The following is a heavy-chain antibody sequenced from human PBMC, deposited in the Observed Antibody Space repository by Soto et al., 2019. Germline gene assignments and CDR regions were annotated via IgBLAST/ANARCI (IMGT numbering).Heavy chain of an antibody. CDR3: AKSGSHSYFDY. V-gene: IGHV3-23*01. D-gene: IGHD1-26*01. CDR1: GFTFSSYA. Sequence: PGGSLRLSCAASGFTFSSYAMNWVRQAPGKGLEWVSSISNSGANTYSADSVKGRFTISGDNSKNTLSLQMNSLRTEDTAVYYCAKSGSHSYFDYWGQGTLVTVSS. CDR2: ISNSGANT. J-gene: IGHJ4*02.